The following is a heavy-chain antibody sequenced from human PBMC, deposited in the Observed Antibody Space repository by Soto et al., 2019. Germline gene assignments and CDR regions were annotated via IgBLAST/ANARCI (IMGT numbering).Heavy chain of an antibody. D-gene: IGHD1-1*01. CDR1: GGTFSSYA. CDR3: AGYVPPVTPQTGYYGMDV. J-gene: IGHJ6*02. V-gene: IGHV1-69*06. CDR2: IIPIFGTA. Sequence: QVQLVQSGAEVKKPGSSVKVSCKASGGTFSSYAISWVRQAPGQGLEWMGGIIPIFGTANYAQKFQGRVTVTTDKSTSTAYMELSSVRSEDTAVYYCAGYVPPVTPQTGYYGMDVWGQGTTVTVSS.